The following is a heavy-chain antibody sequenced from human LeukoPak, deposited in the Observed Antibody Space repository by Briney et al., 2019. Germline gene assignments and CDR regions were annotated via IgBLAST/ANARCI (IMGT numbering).Heavy chain of an antibody. CDR3: AREVAVAGTPRSRWFDP. CDR2: IYYSGST. J-gene: IGHJ5*02. V-gene: IGHV4-39*07. D-gene: IGHD6-19*01. CDR1: GGSISSTSYY. Sequence: SETLSLTCTVSGGSISSTSYYWGWIRQPPGKGLECIGTIYYSGSTYYNPSLKSRVTISVDTSKNQFSLKLSSVTAADTAVYYCAREVAVAGTPRSRWFDPWGQGTLVTVSS.